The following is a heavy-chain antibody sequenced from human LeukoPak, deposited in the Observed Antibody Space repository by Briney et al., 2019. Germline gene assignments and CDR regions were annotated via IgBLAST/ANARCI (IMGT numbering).Heavy chain of an antibody. CDR2: ISSSSSYI. Sequence: GGSLRLSCAASGFTFSSYSMTWVRQAPGKGLEWVSSISSSSSYIYYADSVKGRFTISRDNAENSLYLQMNSLRAEDTAVYYCARDKDTAMVGDLIDYWGQGTLVTVSS. J-gene: IGHJ4*02. D-gene: IGHD5-18*01. CDR1: GFTFSSYS. V-gene: IGHV3-21*01. CDR3: ARDKDTAMVGDLIDY.